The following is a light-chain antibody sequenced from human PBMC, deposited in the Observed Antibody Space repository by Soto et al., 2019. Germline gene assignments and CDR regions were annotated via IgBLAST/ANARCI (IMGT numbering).Light chain of an antibody. J-gene: IGKJ2*01. Sequence: PLTQSPSFLSASVGDRVTITCRASQGISNFLAWYQQKPGKVPELLIYTASTLRSGVPSRFSGSGSGTEFTLTISSLQPEDFATFYCQQLHTYPYTFGQGTRLDI. CDR1: QGISNF. V-gene: IGKV1-9*01. CDR2: TAS. CDR3: QQLHTYPYT.